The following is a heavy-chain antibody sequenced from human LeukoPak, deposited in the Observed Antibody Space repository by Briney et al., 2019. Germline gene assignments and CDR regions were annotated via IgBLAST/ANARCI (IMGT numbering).Heavy chain of an antibody. CDR1: GISIRSYY. CDR2: ISYSGST. J-gene: IGHJ6*02. CDR3: VKGGQVVKSLHGMDV. D-gene: IGHD2-2*01. Sequence: SETLCLTCTASGISIRSYYWCWVRQSPGKGLEWVGYISYSGSTNYNPSLQSRDTISKDTPKNQFYLQLTAVMAADTAVYHCVKGGQVVKSLHGMDVWGQGTTVTVSS. V-gene: IGHV4-59*13.